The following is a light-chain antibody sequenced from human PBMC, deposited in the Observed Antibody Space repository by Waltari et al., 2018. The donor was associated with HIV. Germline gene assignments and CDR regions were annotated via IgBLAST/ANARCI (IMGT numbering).Light chain of an antibody. CDR3: QSYDTSLSGPV. CDR2: GNN. V-gene: IGLV1-40*01. Sequence: QSVLPQPPSVSGAPGQRVTLSCTGRSSHIGAGFYVHSYQQLPGTAPNLLLYGNNNRPSGVPDRFSGSKSGTSASLAITGLQAEDDADYYCQSYDTSLSGPVFGGGTKLTVL. CDR1: SSHIGAGFY. J-gene: IGLJ2*01.